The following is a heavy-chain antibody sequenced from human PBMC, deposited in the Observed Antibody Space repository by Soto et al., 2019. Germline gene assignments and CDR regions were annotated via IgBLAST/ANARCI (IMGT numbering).Heavy chain of an antibody. CDR1: GDSVSSNSVG. Sequence: SPTLSLTCAISGDSVSSNSVGWSWIRQSPSRGLEWLGRTYYRSKWYNDYALSVRSRITINPDTSKNQFSLQLNSVTPEDTAVYYCARLKADFWAFDIWGQGTMVTVSS. CDR2: TYYRSKWYN. CDR3: ARLKADFWAFDI. D-gene: IGHD3-3*01. J-gene: IGHJ3*02. V-gene: IGHV6-1*01.